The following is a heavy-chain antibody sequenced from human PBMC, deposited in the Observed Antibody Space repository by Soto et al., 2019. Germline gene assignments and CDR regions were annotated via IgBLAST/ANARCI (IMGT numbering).Heavy chain of an antibody. D-gene: IGHD1-26*01. CDR3: ASSLIVGDAYYYYGLDV. Sequence: PSETLSLTCAVSGASVSSGVYSWSWIRQPPGKGLEWIGYHSGSTYYTPSLKSRVTISVDTSKNQFSLKLTSVTAADTAVYYRASSLIVGDAYYYYGLDVWGQGTTVTVYS. CDR1: GASVSSGVYS. CDR2: HSGST. V-gene: IGHV4-30-2*01. J-gene: IGHJ6*02.